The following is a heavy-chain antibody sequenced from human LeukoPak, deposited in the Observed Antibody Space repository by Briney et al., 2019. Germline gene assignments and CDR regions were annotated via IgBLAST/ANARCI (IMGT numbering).Heavy chain of an antibody. Sequence: PSETLSLTCAVYGGSFSGYYWSWIRQPPGKGLEWIGEINHSGSTNYNPSLKSRVTISVDTSKNQFSLKLSSVTAADTAVYYCARQGIVPAAVTDYWGQGTLVTVSS. CDR1: GGSFSGYY. V-gene: IGHV4-34*01. CDR2: INHSGST. J-gene: IGHJ4*02. CDR3: ARQGIVPAAVTDY. D-gene: IGHD2-2*01.